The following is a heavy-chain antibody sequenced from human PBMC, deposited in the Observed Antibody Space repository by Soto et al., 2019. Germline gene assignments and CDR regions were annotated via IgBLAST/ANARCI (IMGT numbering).Heavy chain of an antibody. CDR1: GGTFRSYA. Sequence: VKVSCNPSGGTFRSYATSWVLQAPVQGLEWMGGLIPIFGTANYAQKFQGRVTITADESTSTAYMELSSLRSEDTAVYYCARDRSPLATVTADFDYWGQGTLVTVSS. D-gene: IGHD4-17*01. V-gene: IGHV1-69*13. J-gene: IGHJ4*02. CDR3: ARDRSPLATVTADFDY. CDR2: LIPIFGTA.